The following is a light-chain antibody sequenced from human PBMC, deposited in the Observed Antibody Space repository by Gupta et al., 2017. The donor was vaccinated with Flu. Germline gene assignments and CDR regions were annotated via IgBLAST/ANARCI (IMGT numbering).Light chain of an antibody. Sequence: DVQMTQSPSTLSASVGDRVTITCRANQGISTWLAWYQQKPGQAPKLLIYKTSTLETGVSSRFSGSGSGTEFPLTINSLQPDDFATYYCQNYNGYSTFGPGTKVDFK. CDR2: KTS. V-gene: IGKV1-5*03. J-gene: IGKJ3*01. CDR1: QGISTW. CDR3: QNYNGYST.